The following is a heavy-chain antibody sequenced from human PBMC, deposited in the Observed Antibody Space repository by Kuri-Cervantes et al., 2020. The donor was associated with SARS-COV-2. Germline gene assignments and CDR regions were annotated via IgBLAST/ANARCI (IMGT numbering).Heavy chain of an antibody. CDR1: GFTFSGHW. CDR3: VRDGDHWNFDY. J-gene: IGHJ4*02. Sequence: GESLKISCAASGFTFSGHWIHWVRQAPGKGLVWVSRINPDGSYTNNADSVKGRFTLSRDNAKNMLFLQMNSLRAEDTAVYYCVRDGDHWNFDYWGQGTLVTSYS. V-gene: IGHV3-74*01. CDR2: INPDGSYT. D-gene: IGHD1-1*01.